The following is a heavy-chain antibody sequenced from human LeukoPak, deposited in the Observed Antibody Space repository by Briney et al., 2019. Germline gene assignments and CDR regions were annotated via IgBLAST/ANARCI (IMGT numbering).Heavy chain of an antibody. CDR1: GFTFSSYA. Sequence: SGGSLRLSCAASGFTFSSYAMSWVRQAPGKGLEWVSTISGSGTRAYYADSVQGRFTISRDTSKNTLYLLMNSLRAEDTAVYYCASAFFYDSREKFDYWGQGTLVTVSS. CDR3: ASAFFYDSREKFDY. CDR2: ISGSGTRA. V-gene: IGHV3-23*01. J-gene: IGHJ4*02. D-gene: IGHD3-22*01.